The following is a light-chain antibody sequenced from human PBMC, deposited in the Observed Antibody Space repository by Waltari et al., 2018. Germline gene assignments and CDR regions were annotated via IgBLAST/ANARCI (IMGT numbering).Light chain of an antibody. CDR1: NIRSNT. CDR2: DDT. J-gene: IGLJ2*01. CDR3: QVWDSSGDHPV. Sequence: SYVLTQPPSVSVAPGKTARISCSGQNIRSNTVPWYQQRPGQAPVLVIYDDTVRPSGIPDRISGSDTATLTIARVEAGDEADYYCQVWDSSGDHPVFGGGTRLTVL. V-gene: IGLV3-21*03.